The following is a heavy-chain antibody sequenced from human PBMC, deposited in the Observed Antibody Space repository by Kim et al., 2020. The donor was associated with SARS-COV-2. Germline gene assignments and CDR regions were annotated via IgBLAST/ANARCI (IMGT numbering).Heavy chain of an antibody. CDR3: ARGGGDYAALPFDY. J-gene: IGHJ4*02. CDR1: GGSITSAGYY. V-gene: IGHV4-31*03. Sequence: SQTLSLTCTVSGGSITSAGYYWSWIRQHPGKGLEWIGYIYDSGSTFYNPSLKSRITISLDTSRNQFSLKLSSVTAADSAVYYCARGGGDYAALPFDYWGQGDPVTVSS. D-gene: IGHD4-17*01. CDR2: IYDSGST.